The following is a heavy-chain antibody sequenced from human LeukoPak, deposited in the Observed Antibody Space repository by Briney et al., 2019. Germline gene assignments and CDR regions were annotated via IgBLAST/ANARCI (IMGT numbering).Heavy chain of an antibody. CDR2: ISYDGSNK. V-gene: IGHV3-30-3*01. CDR1: GFTFSSYA. Sequence: GGSLRLSCAASGFTFSSYAMHWVRQAPGKGLEWVAVISYDGSNKYYADSVKGRFTISRDNSKNTLYLQMNSLRAEDTAVYYCARAEDALWFGGIRRAFDIWGQGTMVTVSS. J-gene: IGHJ3*02. CDR3: ARAEDALWFGGIRRAFDI. D-gene: IGHD3-10*01.